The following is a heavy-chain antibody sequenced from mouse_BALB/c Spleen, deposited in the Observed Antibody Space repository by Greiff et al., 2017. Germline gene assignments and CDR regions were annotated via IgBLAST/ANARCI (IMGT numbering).Heavy chain of an antibody. Sequence: QVQLQQPGAELVKPGTSVKLSCKASGYNFTSYWLNWVKLRPGQGLEWIGDIYPGSGSTNYNEKFKSKATLTVDTSSSTAYMQLSSLASEDSALYYCARPIYYYGSSYGRYFDVWGAGTTVTVSS. D-gene: IGHD1-1*01. V-gene: IGHV1-55*01. J-gene: IGHJ1*01. CDR1: GYNFTSYW. CDR2: IYPGSGST. CDR3: ARPIYYYGSSYGRYFDV.